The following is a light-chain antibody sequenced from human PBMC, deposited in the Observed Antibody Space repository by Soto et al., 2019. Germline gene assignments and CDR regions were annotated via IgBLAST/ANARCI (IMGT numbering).Light chain of an antibody. CDR2: DAS. CDR3: QQYTTYWT. Sequence: DIQITQSPSTLSASVGARVTMTCRASQSVSNWLAWYQQKPGKAPKLLIYDASTLEGGVPSRFSGGGSGTEFTLTISSLQPDDYATYYCQQYTTYWTFGQGTKVEIK. J-gene: IGKJ1*01. V-gene: IGKV1-5*01. CDR1: QSVSNW.